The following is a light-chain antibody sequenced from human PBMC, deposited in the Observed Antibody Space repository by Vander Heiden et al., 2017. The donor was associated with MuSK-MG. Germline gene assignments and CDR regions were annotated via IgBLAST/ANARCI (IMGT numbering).Light chain of an antibody. J-gene: IGKJ2*01. CDR2: GAS. CDR1: QSIGGN. CDR3: QQYSNWPSYT. V-gene: IGKV3-15*01. Sequence: EIVMTQSPATLSVSPGERATLSCRAGQSIGGNLAWYQQKPGQAPRLLIYGASTRATGIPARFSGSGSGTEFTLTISSLQSEDFAVYHCQQYSNWPSYTFGQGTKLEIK.